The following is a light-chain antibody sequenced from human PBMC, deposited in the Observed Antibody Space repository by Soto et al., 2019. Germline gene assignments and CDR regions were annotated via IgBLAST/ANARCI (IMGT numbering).Light chain of an antibody. V-gene: IGLV1-44*01. CDR2: SDN. Sequence: QSVLTQPPSASGTPGQRVTIFCSGSSSNIGTNTVIWYQQLPGAAPKLLIYSDNQRPSGVPDRFSGSKSGTSASLAISGRQSEDEADYYCAAWDVSLVVFGGGTKVIVL. CDR3: AAWDVSLVV. J-gene: IGLJ2*01. CDR1: SSNIGTNT.